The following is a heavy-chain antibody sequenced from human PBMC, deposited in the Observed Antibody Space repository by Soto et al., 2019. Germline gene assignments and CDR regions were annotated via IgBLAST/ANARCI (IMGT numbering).Heavy chain of an antibody. J-gene: IGHJ4*02. CDR1: GFSLSTRGMC. CDR3: ERIYSGYAGSPDYFDY. CDR2: IDWDDDK. V-gene: IGHV2-70*01. Sequence: SGPTLVNPTQTLTLTCTFSGFSLSTRGMCVSWIRQPPGKALEWLALIDWDDDKYYSTSLKTRLTVSKDTSKNQVVLTMTNMDPVDTATYYCERIYSGYAGSPDYFDYWGKGTLVTVFS. D-gene: IGHD5-12*01.